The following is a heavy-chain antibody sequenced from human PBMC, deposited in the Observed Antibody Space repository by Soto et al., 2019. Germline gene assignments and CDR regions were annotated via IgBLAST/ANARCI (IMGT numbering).Heavy chain of an antibody. Sequence: QVRLVESGGGVVQPGTSLRLSCAASGFTFSSYNMHWVRQALGKGLEWVAIISYDGSNKNYADSVKGRFTISRDNSKNTLYLQMNSLRPEDTAVFYCAKAPAGIAVFDYWGQGTLVTVSS. CDR1: GFTFSSYN. V-gene: IGHV3-30*18. J-gene: IGHJ4*02. CDR3: AKAPAGIAVFDY. D-gene: IGHD6-19*01. CDR2: ISYDGSNK.